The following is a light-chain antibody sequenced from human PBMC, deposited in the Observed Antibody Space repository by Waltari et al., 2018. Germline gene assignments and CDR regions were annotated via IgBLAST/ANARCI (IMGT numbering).Light chain of an antibody. J-gene: IGKJ1*01. CDR3: QKYVRLPVT. CDR2: DAS. Sequence: EIVLTQSPGTLSLSPGERATLPCRASQSVGKSLAWYQQKSGQAPRLLIYDASTRATGIPDRFSASGFGTDFSLTISRLEPEDFAVYYCQKYVRLPVTFGQGTKVEIK. V-gene: IGKV3-20*01. CDR1: QSVGKS.